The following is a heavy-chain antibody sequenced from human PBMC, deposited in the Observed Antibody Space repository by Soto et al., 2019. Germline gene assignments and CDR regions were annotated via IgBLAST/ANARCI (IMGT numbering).Heavy chain of an antibody. D-gene: IGHD1-1*01. Sequence: QVQLVQSRAEVKKPGASVKVSCKASGYSFTRHDINWVRQAPGQGLEWMGWINPSSGNTGYAQRFLGRLTMTTDTSTSTAYMELSGLKSEDTAIYYCAREGILFSGAIVFYGMDVWGQGTTVTVPS. CDR3: AREGILFSGAIVFYGMDV. V-gene: IGHV1-8*01. J-gene: IGHJ6*02. CDR1: GYSFTRHD. CDR2: INPSSGNT.